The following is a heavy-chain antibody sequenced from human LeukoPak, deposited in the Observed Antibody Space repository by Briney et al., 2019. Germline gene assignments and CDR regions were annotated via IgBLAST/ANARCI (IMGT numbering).Heavy chain of an antibody. CDR3: ARSPDYGDYRNAFDI. Sequence: KASCKASGYSFTSYWIGWVRQMPGKRLEWMGIIYPGHSDTRYSPSFQGQVTISADKSISTAYLQWSSLKASDTAMYYCARSPDYGDYRNAFDIWGQGTMVTVSS. CDR2: IYPGHSDT. V-gene: IGHV5-51*01. D-gene: IGHD4-17*01. J-gene: IGHJ3*02. CDR1: GYSFTSYW.